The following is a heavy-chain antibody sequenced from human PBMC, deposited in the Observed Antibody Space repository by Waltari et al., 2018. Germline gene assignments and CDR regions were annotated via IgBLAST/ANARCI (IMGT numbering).Heavy chain of an antibody. J-gene: IGHJ5*02. CDR2: IYHSGGT. D-gene: IGHD3-22*01. Sequence: QVQLQESGPGLVKPSETLSLTGTVSGYSISSGYYWGWIRQPPGKGLEWIGTIYHSGGTKYKPSLKSRVTISVDTSKNQVPRKLTSGTAADAAVYYCARLDRFSDYNWFDPWGHGTLVTVSS. CDR1: GYSISSGYY. V-gene: IGHV4-38-2*02. CDR3: ARLDRFSDYNWFDP.